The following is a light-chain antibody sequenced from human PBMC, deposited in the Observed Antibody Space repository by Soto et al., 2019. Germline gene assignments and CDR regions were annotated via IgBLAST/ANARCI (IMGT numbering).Light chain of an antibody. J-gene: IGKJ1*01. V-gene: IGKV1-5*01. CDR3: HQYNSSSWM. CDR2: DAS. Sequence: DIQMTQSPSTLSASVGDRVTITCRARQSISSWLAWYQQKPGKAPKLLIYDASGLESVDPSRFSGSGSGAEFPLTISLLRPDDFATYYCHQYNSSSWMFGQGTKVQIK. CDR1: QSISSW.